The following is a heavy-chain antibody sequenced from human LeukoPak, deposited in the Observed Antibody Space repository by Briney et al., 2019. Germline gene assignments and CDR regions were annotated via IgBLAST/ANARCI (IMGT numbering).Heavy chain of an antibody. V-gene: IGHV4-39*01. Sequence: PSETLSLTCTVSGGSISSSSYYWGWSRQPPGKGLEWIGSSYYSGSTYYNPSLKSQVTISVDTSKKQFSLQLSSVTAADTDVYYCARASRHIDYWGQGTLVTVSS. CDR3: ARASRHIDY. D-gene: IGHD5-12*01. CDR2: SYYSGST. CDR1: GGSISSSSYY. J-gene: IGHJ4*02.